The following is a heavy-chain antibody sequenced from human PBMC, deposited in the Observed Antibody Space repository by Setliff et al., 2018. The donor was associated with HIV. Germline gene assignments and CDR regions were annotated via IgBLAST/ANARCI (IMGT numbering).Heavy chain of an antibody. CDR2: IYTTGST. V-gene: IGHV4-4*09. CDR3: ARGRGSSSSWPIDY. CDR1: GDSISNYY. D-gene: IGHD6-13*01. J-gene: IGHJ4*02. Sequence: SETLSLTCTVSGDSISNYYWSWVRQPPGKGLEWIGYIYTTGSTNYNPSLKSRVTMSVDTSKNQFSLRLSSVTAADTAVYFCARGRGSSSSWPIDYWGQGTLVTVSS.